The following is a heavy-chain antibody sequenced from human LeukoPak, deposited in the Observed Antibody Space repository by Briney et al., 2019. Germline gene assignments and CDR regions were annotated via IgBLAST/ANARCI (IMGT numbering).Heavy chain of an antibody. CDR2: IIPIFGTA. Sequence: GASVKVSCKPSGGTFSSYAIAWMRQAPGQGLQWMGHIIPIFGTANSAQNFQGRLTITADKSTATAYMELRSLRSEDTAVYYCARESTNYYAPEPYYNLGDYYFDSWGQGTPVTVSS. CDR3: ARESTNYYAPEPYYNLGDYYFDS. J-gene: IGHJ4*02. D-gene: IGHD3-10*01. CDR1: GGTFSSYA. V-gene: IGHV1-69*06.